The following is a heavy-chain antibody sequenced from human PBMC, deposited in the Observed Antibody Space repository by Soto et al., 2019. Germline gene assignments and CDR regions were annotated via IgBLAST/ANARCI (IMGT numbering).Heavy chain of an antibody. D-gene: IGHD2-21*02. V-gene: IGHV4-30-4*01. CDR2: IYYSGST. Sequence: QVQLQESGPGLVKPSQTLSLTCTVSGGSISSGDYYWSWIRQPPGKGLEWIGYIYYSGSTYYNPSLKSRVTISVDTSKTQFSLKLSSVTAADTAVYYCARGGFGSYCGGDCYPYFDYWGQGTLVTVSS. CDR3: ARGGFGSYCGGDCYPYFDY. J-gene: IGHJ4*02. CDR1: GGSISSGDYY.